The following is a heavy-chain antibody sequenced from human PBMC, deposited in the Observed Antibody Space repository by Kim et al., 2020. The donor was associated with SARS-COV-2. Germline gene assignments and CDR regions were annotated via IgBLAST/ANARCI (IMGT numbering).Heavy chain of an antibody. J-gene: IGHJ4*02. CDR1: GGSFSGYY. Sequence: SETLSLTCAVYGGSFSGYYWSWIRQPPGKGLEWIGEINHSGSTNYNPSLKSRVTISVDTSKNQFSLKLSSVTAADTAVYYCARESGLRWVDYWAREPWSPSPQ. V-gene: IGHV4-34*01. D-gene: IGHD4-17*01. CDR2: INHSGST. CDR3: ARESGLRWVDY.